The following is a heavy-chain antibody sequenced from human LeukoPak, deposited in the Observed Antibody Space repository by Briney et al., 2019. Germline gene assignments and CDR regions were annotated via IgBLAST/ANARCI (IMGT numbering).Heavy chain of an antibody. D-gene: IGHD2-15*01. CDR2: IKSKTDGGTT. CDR1: EFTFSNAW. J-gene: IGHJ4*02. V-gene: IGHV3-15*01. Sequence: GGSLRLSCAASEFTFSNAWMSWVRQAPGKGLEWVGRIKSKTDGGTTDYAAPVKGRFTISRDDSKNTLYLQMNSLKTEDTAVYYCTTSLYCSGGSCYSIDYWGQGTLVTVSS. CDR3: TTSLYCSGGSCYSIDY.